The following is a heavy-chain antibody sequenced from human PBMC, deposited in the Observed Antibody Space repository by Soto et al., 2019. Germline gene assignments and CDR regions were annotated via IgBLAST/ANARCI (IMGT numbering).Heavy chain of an antibody. CDR3: AREGEAARGYSGYTGDYYYYGMDV. CDR1: GFTFSSYG. Sequence: GGSLRLSCAASGFTFSSYGMHWVRQAPGKGLEWVAVIWYDGSNKYYADSVKGRFTISRDNSKNTLYLQMNSLRAEDTAVYYCAREGEAARGYSGYTGDYYYYGMDVWGQGTTVTVSS. CDR2: IWYDGSNK. D-gene: IGHD5-12*01. V-gene: IGHV3-33*01. J-gene: IGHJ6*02.